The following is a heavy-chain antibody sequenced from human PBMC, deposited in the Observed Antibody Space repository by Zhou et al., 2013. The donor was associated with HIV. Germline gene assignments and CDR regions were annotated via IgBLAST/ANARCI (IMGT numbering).Heavy chain of an antibody. Sequence: QVQLVQSGAEVKKPGASVKVSCKASGYXLTTSDLHWVRQASGQGLEWMGWILPNSGATKYAQRFQGRVTMTRDTSISTVYMELRGLRSDDTALYYCASYGPGYNWMYSWGQGTLVTVSS. CDR1: GYXLTTSD. J-gene: IGHJ4*02. CDR3: ASYGPGYNWMYS. CDR2: ILPNSGAT. D-gene: IGHD1-20*01. V-gene: IGHV1-2*02.